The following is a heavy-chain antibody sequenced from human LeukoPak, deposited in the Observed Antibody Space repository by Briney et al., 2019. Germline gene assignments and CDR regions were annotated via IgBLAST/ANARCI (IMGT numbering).Heavy chain of an antibody. CDR2: INAGNGNT. CDR1: GYTLTSYA. CDR3: ARAQVRGVIITLIWFDP. D-gene: IGHD3-10*01. J-gene: IGHJ5*02. Sequence: ASVKVSCKASGYTLTSYAMHWVRQAPGQRLEWMGWINAGNGNTKYSQKFQGRVTITRDTSASTAYMELSSLRSEDTAVYYCARAQVRGVIITLIWFDPWGQGTLVTVSS. V-gene: IGHV1-3*01.